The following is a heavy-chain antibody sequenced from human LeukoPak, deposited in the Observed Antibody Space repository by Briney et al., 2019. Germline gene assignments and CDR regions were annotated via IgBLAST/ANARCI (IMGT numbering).Heavy chain of an antibody. V-gene: IGHV1-2*02. J-gene: IGHJ4*02. D-gene: IGHD3-22*01. CDR3: ARGRVGYDSSPDY. CDR1: GYTFTSYG. Sequence: ASVKVSCKASGYTFTSYGISWVRQAPGQGLEWMGWINPNSGGTNYAQKFQGRVTMTRDTSISTAYMELSRLRSDDTAVYYCARGRVGYDSSPDYWGQGTLVTVSS. CDR2: INPNSGGT.